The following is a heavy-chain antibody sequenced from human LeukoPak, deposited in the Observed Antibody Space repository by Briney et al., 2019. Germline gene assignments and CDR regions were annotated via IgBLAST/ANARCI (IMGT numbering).Heavy chain of an antibody. D-gene: IGHD5-12*01. CDR1: GFTFSSYS. J-gene: IGHJ4*02. CDR3: ARVERRSWLRLLYYFDY. Sequence: GSLRLSCAASGFTFSSYSMNWVRQAPGKGLEWIGEINHSGSTNYNPSLKSRVTISVDTSKNQFSLKLSSVTAADTAVYYCARVERRSWLRLLYYFDYWGQGTLVTVSS. CDR2: INHSGST. V-gene: IGHV4-34*01.